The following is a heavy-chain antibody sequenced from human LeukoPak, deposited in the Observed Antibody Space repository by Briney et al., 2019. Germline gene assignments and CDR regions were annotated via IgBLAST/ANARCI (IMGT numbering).Heavy chain of an antibody. CDR3: ARERTYYYDSSEGYYYYYGMDV. Sequence: SETLSLTCTVSGGSFSSFYWSWIRQPAGKGLEWIGRIHPSGHTNYNPSLKSRVTMSVDTSKNQFSLKVSSVTAADTAVYYCARERTYYYDSSEGYYYYYGMDVWGQGTTVTVSS. J-gene: IGHJ6*02. V-gene: IGHV4-4*07. D-gene: IGHD3-22*01. CDR2: IHPSGHT. CDR1: GGSFSSFY.